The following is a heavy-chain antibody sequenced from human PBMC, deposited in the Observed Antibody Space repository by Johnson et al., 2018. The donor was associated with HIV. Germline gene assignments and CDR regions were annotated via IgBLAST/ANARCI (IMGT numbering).Heavy chain of an antibody. D-gene: IGHD3-22*01. CDR1: GFTFSSYA. CDR3: ARRIYYYDSSGTEDAFDI. V-gene: IGHV3-74*02. J-gene: IGHJ3*02. CDR2: ISSDGSRT. Sequence: VQLVESGGGVVQPGRSLRLSCAASGFTFSSYAMSWVRQAPGKGLEWVSRISSDGSRTNYADSVKGRFTISRDNAKNTMFLQMNSLRAEDMAVYYCARRIYYYDSSGTEDAFDIWGQGTMVTVSS.